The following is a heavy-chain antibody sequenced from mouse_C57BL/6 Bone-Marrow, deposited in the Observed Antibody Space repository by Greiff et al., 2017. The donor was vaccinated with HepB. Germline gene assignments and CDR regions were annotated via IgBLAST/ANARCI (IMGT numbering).Heavy chain of an antibody. Sequence: VQLQQSGPGLVQPSQCLYITCTVSGFSFTSYGVHWVRQSPGKGLEWLGVIWRGGSTDYNAAFMSRMSITKDNSHSQVFFKMNSLQADDTAIYYCAKKLCYYALDYWGQGTSVTVSS. V-gene: IGHV2-5*01. CDR3: AKKLCYYALDY. CDR2: IWRGGST. J-gene: IGHJ4*01. D-gene: IGHD1-1*02. CDR1: GFSFTSYG.